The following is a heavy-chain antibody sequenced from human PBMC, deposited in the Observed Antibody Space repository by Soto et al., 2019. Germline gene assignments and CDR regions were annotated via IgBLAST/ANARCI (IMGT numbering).Heavy chain of an antibody. CDR3: TRERVRGMDV. CDR1: GYTFTSYD. CDR2: MNPNSGNT. Sequence: QVQLVQSGAEVKKPGASVKVSCKASGYTFTSYDINWVRQATGQGLEWMGWMNPNSGNTGYAQKSQGRVTMTRNTSISTADKERNSPITEEPALYYYTRERVRGMDVWGQETTVTVSS. J-gene: IGHJ6*02. V-gene: IGHV1-8*01. D-gene: IGHD1-26*01.